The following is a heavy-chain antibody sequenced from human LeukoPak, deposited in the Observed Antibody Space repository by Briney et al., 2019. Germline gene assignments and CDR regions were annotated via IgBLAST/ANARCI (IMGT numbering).Heavy chain of an antibody. V-gene: IGHV1-2*06. Sequence: ASVKVSCKASGYTFTGYYMHWMRQAPGQGLEWMGRINPNSGGTNYAQKFQGRVTMTRDTSISTAYMELSRLRSDDTAVYYCARTDFWSGYYGSDFDYWGQGTLVTVSS. CDR3: ARTDFWSGYYGSDFDY. CDR1: GYTFTGYY. D-gene: IGHD3-3*01. J-gene: IGHJ4*02. CDR2: INPNSGGT.